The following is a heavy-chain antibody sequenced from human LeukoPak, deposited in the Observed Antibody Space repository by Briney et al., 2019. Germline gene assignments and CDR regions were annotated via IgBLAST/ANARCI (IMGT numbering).Heavy chain of an antibody. Sequence: PGGSLRLSCAASGFTFSSYWMSWVRQAPGKGLEWVAIIKQDGSEKYYVDSVKGRFTISRDNAKNSLYLQMNSLRAEDTAVYYCASSPNNWNSQGDHWGQGTLVTVSS. V-gene: IGHV3-7*01. CDR2: IKQDGSEK. J-gene: IGHJ5*02. CDR1: GFTFSSYW. CDR3: ASSPNNWNSQGDH. D-gene: IGHD1-7*01.